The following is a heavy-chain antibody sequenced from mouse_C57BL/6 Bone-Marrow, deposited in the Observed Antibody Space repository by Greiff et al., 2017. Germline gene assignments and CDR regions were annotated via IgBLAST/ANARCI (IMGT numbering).Heavy chain of an antibody. V-gene: IGHV1-61*01. CDR2: IYPSDSET. CDR1: GYTFTSYW. Sequence: QVQLQQSGAELVRPGSSVKLSCKASGYTFTSYWMDWVKQRPGQGLEWIGNIYPSDSETHYNQKFKDKATLTVDKSSSTAYMQLSSLTSEDSAVYYCARSGYYGSRRFDYWGQGTTLTVSS. J-gene: IGHJ2*01. D-gene: IGHD1-1*01. CDR3: ARSGYYGSRRFDY.